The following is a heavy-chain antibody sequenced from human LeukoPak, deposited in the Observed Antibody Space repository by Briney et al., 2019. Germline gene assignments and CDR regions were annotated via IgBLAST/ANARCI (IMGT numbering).Heavy chain of an antibody. D-gene: IGHD1-14*01. Sequence: SVKVSCKASGGTFSSYAISWVRQAPGQGLEWMGGIIPIFGTATYAQKFQGRVTITTDESTSTAYMELSSLRSEDTAVYYCARDGVPTGGYYMDVWGKGTTVTVSS. CDR3: ARDGVPTGGYYMDV. CDR2: IIPIFGTA. V-gene: IGHV1-69*05. CDR1: GGTFSSYA. J-gene: IGHJ6*03.